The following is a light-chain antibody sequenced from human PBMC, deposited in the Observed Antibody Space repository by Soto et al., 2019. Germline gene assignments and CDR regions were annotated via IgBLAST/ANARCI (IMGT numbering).Light chain of an antibody. CDR2: DAS. CDR1: QSISIW. CDR3: LQDYNYPLT. J-gene: IGKJ4*01. V-gene: IGKV1-5*01. Sequence: DIQMTQSPSTLSASVGDRVTITCRASQSISIWLAWYQQGLGKAPKLLIYDASTLETGVPSRFSGSGSGMEFNLTITSLQPADFATYYCLQDYNYPLTFGGGTKVDIK.